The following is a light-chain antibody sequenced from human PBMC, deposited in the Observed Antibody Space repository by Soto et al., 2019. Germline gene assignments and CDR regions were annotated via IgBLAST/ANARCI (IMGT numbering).Light chain of an antibody. CDR3: LSYDSSLGVV. J-gene: IGLJ3*02. CDR1: SSNIGAGYE. CDR2: GNN. Sequence: QSVLTQPPSVPGAPGQRVTISCTGSSSNIGAGYEVHWYQQLPGTAPKLLIYGNNNRPSGVPDRISGSKSGTSVSLAITGLRAEDEADYYCLSYDSSLGVVFGGGTTLTVL. V-gene: IGLV1-40*01.